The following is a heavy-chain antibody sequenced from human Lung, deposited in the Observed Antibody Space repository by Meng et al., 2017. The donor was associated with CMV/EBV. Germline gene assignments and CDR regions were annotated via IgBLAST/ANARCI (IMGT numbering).Heavy chain of an antibody. D-gene: IGHD5-18*01. CDR3: ARALRGYAYPRDAFGV. J-gene: IGHJ3*01. CDR1: GFTFSTYA. CDR2: ISGSTSSDT. V-gene: IGHV3-23*01. Sequence: GGSLRLSCAASGFTFSTYAMNWVRQAPGKGLEWVSSISGSTSSDTHYADSVGGRFTISRDNSKNTLFLHLSSLRVEDTAIYYCARALRGYAYPRDAFGVWGQGTXVTVSS.